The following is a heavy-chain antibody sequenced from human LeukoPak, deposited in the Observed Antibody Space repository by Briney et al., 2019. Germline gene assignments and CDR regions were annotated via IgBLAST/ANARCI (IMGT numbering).Heavy chain of an antibody. Sequence: ASVKVSCKASGYTFTSYGISWVRQAPGQGLEWMGWISSYNGNTNYAQKLQGRVTMTTDTSTSTAYMELRSLRSDDTAVYYCARENDYGGNSWGVDYWGQGTLVTVSS. V-gene: IGHV1-18*01. CDR3: ARENDYGGNSWGVDY. CDR2: ISSYNGNT. J-gene: IGHJ4*02. CDR1: GYTFTSYG. D-gene: IGHD4-23*01.